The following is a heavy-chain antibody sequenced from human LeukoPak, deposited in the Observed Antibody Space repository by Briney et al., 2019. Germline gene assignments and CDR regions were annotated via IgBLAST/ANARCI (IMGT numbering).Heavy chain of an antibody. V-gene: IGHV3-30*18. D-gene: IGHD4-23*01. CDR2: ISYDGSNK. J-gene: IGHJ4*02. CDR1: GFTFSSYG. CDR3: AKGSGPDYGGNSGGVDY. Sequence: GGSLRLSCAASGFTFSSYGMHWVRQAPGKGLEWVAVISYDGSNKYYADSVKGRFTISRDNSKNTLYLQMNSLRAEDTAVYYCAKGSGPDYGGNSGGVDYWGQGTLVPVSS.